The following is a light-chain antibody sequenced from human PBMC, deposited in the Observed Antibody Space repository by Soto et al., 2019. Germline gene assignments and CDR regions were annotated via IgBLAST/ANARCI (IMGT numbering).Light chain of an antibody. CDR3: HQYGSSPLT. CDR1: QSVSSSY. CDR2: GAS. V-gene: IGKV3-20*01. J-gene: IGKJ4*01. Sequence: EIVLTQSPGTLSLSPGERATLSCRASQSVSSSYLAWYQQKPGQAPSLLIYGASSRATGIPDRFSGSGSGTDVTLTISRLEPEDFAVYYCHQYGSSPLTFGGGTKVEIK.